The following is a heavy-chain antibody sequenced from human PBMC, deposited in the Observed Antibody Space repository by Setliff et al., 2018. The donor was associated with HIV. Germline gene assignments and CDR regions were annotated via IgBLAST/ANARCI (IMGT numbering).Heavy chain of an antibody. V-gene: IGHV1-69*13. CDR1: GGTFSSYA. J-gene: IGHJ1*01. Sequence: GASVKVSCKASGGTFSSYAISWVRQAPGQGLEWMGGIIPIFGTANYAQKFQGRVTITADESTSTAYMELSSLRSEDTAVYYCARVVVRGVTFFAEYFQHWGQGTKVTVSS. CDR3: ARVVVRGVTFFAEYFQH. CDR2: IIPIFGTA. D-gene: IGHD3-10*01.